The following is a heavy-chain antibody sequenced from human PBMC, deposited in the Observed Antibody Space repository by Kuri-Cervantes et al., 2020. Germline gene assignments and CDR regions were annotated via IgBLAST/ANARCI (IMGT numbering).Heavy chain of an antibody. D-gene: IGHD2-21*02. CDR1: GGSISSSSYY. CDR2: IYHSGRT. J-gene: IGHJ4*02. V-gene: IGHV4-39*07. Sequence: SETLSLTCTVSGGSISSSSYYWGWIRQPPGKGLEWIGSIYHSGRTNYNPSLKSRVTISVDKSKNEFSLKLSSVTAADTAVYYCARGAYCGGDCPLGYWGRGTLVTVSS. CDR3: ARGAYCGGDCPLGY.